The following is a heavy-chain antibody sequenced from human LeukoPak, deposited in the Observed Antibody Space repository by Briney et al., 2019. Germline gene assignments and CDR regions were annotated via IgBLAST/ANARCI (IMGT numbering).Heavy chain of an antibody. CDR3: AKDLGWIPYYFDY. CDR2: ISGSGGST. V-gene: IGHV3-23*01. J-gene: IGHJ4*02. D-gene: IGHD5-18*01. Sequence: GGSLRLSCAASGFTFSSYAMSWVRQAPGKGLEWVSAISGSGGSTYYADPVKGRFTISRDNSKNTLYLQMNSLRAEDTAVYYCAKDLGWIPYYFDYWGQGTLVTVSS. CDR1: GFTFSSYA.